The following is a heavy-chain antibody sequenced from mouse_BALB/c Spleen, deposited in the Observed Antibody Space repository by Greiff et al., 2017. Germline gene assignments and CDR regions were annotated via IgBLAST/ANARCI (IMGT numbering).Heavy chain of an antibody. CDR3: ARDDYDAWFAY. D-gene: IGHD2-4*01. J-gene: IGHJ3*01. CDR1: GYSFTGYF. CDR2: INPYNGDT. V-gene: IGHV1-20*02. Sequence: VQLQQSGPELVTPGASVTISCKASGYSFTGYFMHWVMQSHGKSLEWIGRINPYNGDTFYNQKFKGKATLTVDKSSSTAHMELRSLASEDSAVYYWARDDYDAWFAYWGQGTLVTVSA.